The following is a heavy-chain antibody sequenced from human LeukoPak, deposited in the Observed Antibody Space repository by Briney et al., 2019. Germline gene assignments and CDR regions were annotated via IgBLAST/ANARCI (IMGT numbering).Heavy chain of an antibody. D-gene: IGHD3-10*01. J-gene: IGHJ3*02. V-gene: IGHV4-4*07. CDR2: IYTSGGT. CDR1: GGSISSYY. Sequence: PSETLSLTCTVPGGSISSYYWSWIRQPAGKGLECIGRIYTSGGTNYNPSLKSRVTMSVDTSKNQFSLKLSSVTAADTAVYYCARDTITMVQGVWAFDIWGQGTMVTVSS. CDR3: ARDTITMVQGVWAFDI.